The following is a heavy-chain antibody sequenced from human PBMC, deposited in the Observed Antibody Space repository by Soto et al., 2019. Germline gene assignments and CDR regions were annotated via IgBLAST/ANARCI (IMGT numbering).Heavy chain of an antibody. CDR2: IYYSGST. CDR3: ARHATVTSTPYFDY. Sequence: PSETLSLTCTVSGGSISSSSYYWGWIRQPPGKGLEWIGSIYYSGSTYYNPSLKSRVTISVDTSKNQFSLKLSSVTAADTAVYYCARHATVTSTPYFDYWGQGTLVTVSS. V-gene: IGHV4-39*01. CDR1: GGSISSSSYY. D-gene: IGHD4-17*01. J-gene: IGHJ4*02.